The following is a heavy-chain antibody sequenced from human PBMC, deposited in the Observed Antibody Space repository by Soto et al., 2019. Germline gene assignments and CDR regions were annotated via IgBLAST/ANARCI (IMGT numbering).Heavy chain of an antibody. CDR2: IYYSGST. CDR1: GGSISSGGYY. V-gene: IGHV4-31*03. J-gene: IGHJ4*02. D-gene: IGHD6-19*01. Sequence: QVQLQESGPGLVKPSQTLSLTCTVSGGSISSGGYYWSWIRQHPGKGLEWIGYIYYSGSTYYNPYLKSRVTIPVDTSKNQFSLKLSSVTAADTAVYYCARGGGYSSGEVDYWGQGTLVTVSS. CDR3: ARGGGYSSGEVDY.